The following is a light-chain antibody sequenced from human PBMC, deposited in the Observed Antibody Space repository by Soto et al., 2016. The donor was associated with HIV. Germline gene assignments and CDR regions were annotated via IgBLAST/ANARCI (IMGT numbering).Light chain of an antibody. Sequence: DIQMTQSPSSLSASVGDRVTITCRASLSINSYLHWYHHRPGKAPKVLIYAASSLQSGVPSRFSGSGSGTVFTLTINSLQPEDFATYYCQQSYSTPYTFGQGTKLEIK. J-gene: IGKJ2*01. CDR2: AAS. CDR3: QQSYSTPYT. V-gene: IGKV1-39*01. CDR1: LSINSY.